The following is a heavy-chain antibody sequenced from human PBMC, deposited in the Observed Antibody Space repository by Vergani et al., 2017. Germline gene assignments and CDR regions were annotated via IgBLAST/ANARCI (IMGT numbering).Heavy chain of an antibody. V-gene: IGHV2-70*15. J-gene: IGHJ6*02. Sequence: QITLKESGPTLVKPTQTLTLTCTFSGFSLSTSGMCVSWIRQPPGKALEWLARIDWDDDKYYSTSLKTRLTISKDTSKNQVVLTMTNMDPVDTDTYYCARSLLRYFDWPNNGCYYGMDVWGQGTTVTVSS. D-gene: IGHD3-9*01. CDR1: GFSLSTSGMC. CDR2: IDWDDDK. CDR3: ARSLLRYFDWPNNGCYYGMDV.